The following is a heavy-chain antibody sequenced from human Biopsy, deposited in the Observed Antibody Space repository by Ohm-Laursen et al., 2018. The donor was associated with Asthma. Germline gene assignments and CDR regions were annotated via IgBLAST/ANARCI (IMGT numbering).Heavy chain of an antibody. CDR3: VRDKVVVVPGSKGPTDWFDP. J-gene: IGHJ5*02. CDR1: GYTFTSYY. Sequence: ASVKVSCKASGYTFTSYYMHRVRQAPGQGLEWMGIINPSGGSTSYAQKFQGRVTMTRDTSTSTVYMELSSLRSEDTAVYYCVRDKVVVVPGSKGPTDWFDPWGQGTLVTVSS. CDR2: INPSGGST. V-gene: IGHV1-46*01. D-gene: IGHD2-15*01.